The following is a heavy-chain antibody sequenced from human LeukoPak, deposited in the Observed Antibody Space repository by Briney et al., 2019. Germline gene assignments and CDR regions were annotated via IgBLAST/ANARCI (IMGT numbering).Heavy chain of an antibody. D-gene: IGHD6-13*01. CDR1: GGSFSGYY. Sequence: SETLSLTCAVYGGSFSGYYWSWIRQPPGKGLEWIGEINHSGSTNYNPSLKSRVTISVDTSKNQFSLKLSSVTAADTAVYYCARGPRIAAAAPAFDYWGQGTLVTVSS. CDR3: ARGPRIAAAAPAFDY. J-gene: IGHJ4*02. CDR2: INHSGST. V-gene: IGHV4-34*01.